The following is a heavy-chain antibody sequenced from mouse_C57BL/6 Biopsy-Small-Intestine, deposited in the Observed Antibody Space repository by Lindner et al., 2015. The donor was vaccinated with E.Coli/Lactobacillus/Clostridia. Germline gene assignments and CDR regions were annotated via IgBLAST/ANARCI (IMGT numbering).Heavy chain of an antibody. J-gene: IGHJ2*01. Sequence: SVKVSCRASGYSFSGYYIHWVRHAPGQGLEWLGWIDPNSGGTNYAQNFQGRVTMTSDTPMSTALMELNRLQSDDTAVYYCTRGERTNEYFHHWGQGTLVTVSS. CDR3: TRGERTNEYFHH. CDR1: GYSFSGYY. CDR2: IDPNSGGT. D-gene: IGHD1-3*01. V-gene: IGHV1-19*01.